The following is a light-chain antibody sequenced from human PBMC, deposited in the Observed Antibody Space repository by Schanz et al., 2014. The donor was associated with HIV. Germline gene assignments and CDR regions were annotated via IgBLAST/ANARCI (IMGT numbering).Light chain of an antibody. CDR2: ANY. J-gene: IGLJ2*01. CDR3: ATWDSALREVV. Sequence: QFVLTQPPSVSALPGQRVTISCSGGALNVGDNSVSWYQQFPGTAPKLLIFANYQRPSEIPDRFSGSKTGTSGTLAISGLQTGDEADYYCATWDSALREVVFGGGTKLTVL. V-gene: IGLV1-51*01. CDR1: ALNVGDNS.